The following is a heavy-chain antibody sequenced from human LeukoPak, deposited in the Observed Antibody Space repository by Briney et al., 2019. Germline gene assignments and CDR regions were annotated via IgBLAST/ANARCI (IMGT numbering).Heavy chain of an antibody. J-gene: IGHJ4*02. V-gene: IGHV1-18*01. CDR2: ISANSGNT. CDR1: GYSFTRNG. D-gene: IGHD3-16*01. Sequence: ASVKVSCKPSGYSFTRNGISWVRQAPGQGLEWMAWISANSGNTNYAQNFQDRVTLTTDTSTSTAYMELRSLRSDDTAVDYCARDVNYAFDYWGQGTLVTVSS. CDR3: ARDVNYAFDY.